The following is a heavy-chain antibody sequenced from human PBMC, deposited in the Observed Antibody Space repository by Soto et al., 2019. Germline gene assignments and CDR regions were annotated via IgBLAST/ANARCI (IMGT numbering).Heavy chain of an antibody. J-gene: IGHJ4*02. CDR2: ISAYNGNT. CDR3: AREGDGDGGSYLDTFDY. D-gene: IGHD1-26*01. Sequence: QVQLVQSGAEVKKPGASVKVSCKASGYTFTSYGISWVRQAPGQGLEWMGWISAYNGNTNYAQKMQGRVTMTTDTPTSTASMELRSLRSEDTAVYYCAREGDGDGGSYLDTFDYWGQGTLVTVSS. CDR1: GYTFTSYG. V-gene: IGHV1-18*01.